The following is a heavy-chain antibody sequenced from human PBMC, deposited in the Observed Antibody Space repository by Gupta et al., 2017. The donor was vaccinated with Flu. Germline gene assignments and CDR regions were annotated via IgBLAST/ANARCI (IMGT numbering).Heavy chain of an antibody. CDR3: ARGRGYGDYDFYFDL. Sequence: EVQLLESGGGLVQPGGSLRLSCAASGFAFSTSALNWVRQAPGKGLEWVSSIGGRGGRTYYADSLKGRFSISRDNSKNTLYLQMDSLRAEDTALYYCARGRGYGDYDFYFDLWGRGTQVTVSS. CDR1: GFAFSTSA. J-gene: IGHJ2*01. V-gene: IGHV3-23*01. CDR2: IGGRGGRT. D-gene: IGHD4-17*01.